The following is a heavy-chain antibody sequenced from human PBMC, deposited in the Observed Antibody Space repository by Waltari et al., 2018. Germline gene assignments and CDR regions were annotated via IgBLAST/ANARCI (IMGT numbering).Heavy chain of an antibody. CDR2: IIPILGIA. J-gene: IGHJ4*02. CDR3: ARDLGYYYDSSGNGVDY. V-gene: IGHV1-69*10. CDR1: GGTFSSYA. Sequence: QVQLVQSGAEVKKPGSSVKVSCKASGGTFSSYAISWVRQAPGQGLEWMGGIIPILGIANYAQKFQGRVTITADKSTSTAYMELSSLRSEDTAVYYCARDLGYYYDSSGNGVDYWGQGTLVTVSS. D-gene: IGHD3-22*01.